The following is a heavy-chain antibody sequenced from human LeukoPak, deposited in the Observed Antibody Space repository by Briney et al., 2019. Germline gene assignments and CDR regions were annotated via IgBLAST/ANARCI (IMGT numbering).Heavy chain of an antibody. V-gene: IGHV3-30-3*01. CDR3: ASPKGY. J-gene: IGHJ4*02. Sequence: PGGSLRLSCAASGFTFSSYAMHWVRQAPGKGLEWVAVISYDGSNKYYADSVKGRFTISRDNSKNTLYLQMNSLRAEDTALYHCASPKGYWGQGTLVTVSS. CDR1: GFTFSSYA. CDR2: ISYDGSNK.